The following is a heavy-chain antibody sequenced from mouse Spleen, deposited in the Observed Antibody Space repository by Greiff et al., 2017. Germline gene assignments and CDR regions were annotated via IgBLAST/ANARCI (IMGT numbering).Heavy chain of an antibody. CDR2: IYPGGGYT. CDR1: GYTFTNYW. CDR3: ARGNYYGYDGYFDV. D-gene: IGHD2-2*01. Sequence: VHLVESGAELVRPGTSVKISCKASGYTFTNYWLGWVKQRPGHGLEWIGDIYPGGGYTNYNEKFKGKATLTADTSSSTAYMQLSSLTSEDSAVYFCARGNYYGYDGYFDVWGAGTTVTVSS. V-gene: IGHV1-63*02. J-gene: IGHJ1*01.